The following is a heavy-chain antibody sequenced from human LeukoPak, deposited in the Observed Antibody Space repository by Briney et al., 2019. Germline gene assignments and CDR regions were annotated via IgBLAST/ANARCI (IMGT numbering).Heavy chain of an antibody. Sequence: SETLSLTCTVSGYSISSGYYWGWIRQPPGKGLEWIGSIYHSGSTYYNSSLESRVTISVDTSKNQFSVKLSSVTAADTAVYYCARLAGFAPYYYGSGSYYPTYYFDYWGQGTLVTVSS. D-gene: IGHD3-10*01. CDR3: ARLAGFAPYYYGSGSYYPTYYFDY. CDR2: IYHSGST. V-gene: IGHV4-38-2*02. J-gene: IGHJ4*02. CDR1: GYSISSGYY.